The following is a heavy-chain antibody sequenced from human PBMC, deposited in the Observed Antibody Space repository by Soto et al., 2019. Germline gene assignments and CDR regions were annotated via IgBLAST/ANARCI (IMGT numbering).Heavy chain of an antibody. CDR2: ISGSGGST. Sequence: GGSLRLSCAASGFTFSSYAMSWARQAPGKGLEWVSAISGSGGSTYYADSVKGRFTISRDNSKNTLYLQMNSLRAEDTAVYYCAKVYDSSGFPLDGAFDIWGQGTMVTVSS. CDR3: AKVYDSSGFPLDGAFDI. D-gene: IGHD3-22*01. V-gene: IGHV3-23*01. J-gene: IGHJ3*02. CDR1: GFTFSSYA.